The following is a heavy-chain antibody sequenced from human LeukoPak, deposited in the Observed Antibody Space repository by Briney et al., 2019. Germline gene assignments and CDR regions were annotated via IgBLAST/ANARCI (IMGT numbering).Heavy chain of an antibody. CDR1: GFTVSSNY. D-gene: IGHD6-13*01. CDR3: ARETDSSSWYEFYYYGMDV. CDR2: ISSSSSTI. J-gene: IGHJ6*02. Sequence: GGSLRLSCAASGFTVSSNYMSWVRQAPGKGLEWVSYISSSSSTIYYADSVKGRFTISRDNAKNSLYLQMNSLRAEDTAVYYCARETDSSSWYEFYYYGMDVWGQGTTVTVSS. V-gene: IGHV3-48*01.